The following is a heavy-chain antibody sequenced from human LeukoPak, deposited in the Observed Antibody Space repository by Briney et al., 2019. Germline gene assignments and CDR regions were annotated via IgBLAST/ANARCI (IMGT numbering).Heavy chain of an antibody. J-gene: IGHJ4*02. Sequence: GASVKVSCKASGYTFTNYAIHWLRQSPGQRLEWMGWINAGNGNTKYSQKFQGRVTIARDTSASTAYMELSSLRSEDTAVYYCARDVRTRYSSSWYGDYWGQGTLVTVSS. V-gene: IGHV1-3*01. CDR2: INAGNGNT. CDR3: ARDVRTRYSSSWYGDY. CDR1: GYTFTNYA. D-gene: IGHD6-13*01.